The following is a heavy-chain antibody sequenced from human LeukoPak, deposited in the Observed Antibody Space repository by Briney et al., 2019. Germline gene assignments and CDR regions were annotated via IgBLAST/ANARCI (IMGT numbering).Heavy chain of an antibody. J-gene: IGHJ4*02. CDR3: ATALGDDILTGYYFDY. CDR1: GGTFSSYA. D-gene: IGHD3-9*01. CDR2: IIPIFGTA. Sequence: SVKVSCKASGGTFSSYAISWVRQAPGQGLEWMGGIIPIFGTANYAQKFQGRVTMTEDTSTDTAYMELSSLRSEDTAVYYCATALGDDILTGYYFDYWGQGTLVTVSS. V-gene: IGHV1-69*06.